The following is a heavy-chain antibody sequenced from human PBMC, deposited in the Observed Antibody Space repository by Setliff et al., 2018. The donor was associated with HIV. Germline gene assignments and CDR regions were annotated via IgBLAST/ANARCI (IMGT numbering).Heavy chain of an antibody. V-gene: IGHV5-51*01. CDR2: IYPDDSNI. CDR3: ARRDGRSMNAFQI. J-gene: IGHJ3*01. D-gene: IGHD6-13*01. CDR1: DYTFTTYW. Sequence: GESLKISCKAVDYTFTTYWIGWVRQIPGEGLKWMGIIYPDDSNIRYNPSFQSQVTISADKSITTAYLEIHNLKASDTATYYCARRDGRSMNAFQIWGPGTMVTVSS.